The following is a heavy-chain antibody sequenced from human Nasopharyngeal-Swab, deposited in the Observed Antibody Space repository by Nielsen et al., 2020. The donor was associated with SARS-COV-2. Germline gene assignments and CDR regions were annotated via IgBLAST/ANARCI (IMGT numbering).Heavy chain of an antibody. J-gene: IGHJ4*02. CDR3: AGSQDIWTGYF. D-gene: IGHD3-9*01. Sequence: WIRQPPRKGLEWIGYIYYSGSTNYNPSLKSRVTISVDTSKNQFSLKLSSVTAADTAVYYRAGSQDIWTGYFWGQGTLVTVSS. CDR2: IYYSGST. V-gene: IGHV4-59*01.